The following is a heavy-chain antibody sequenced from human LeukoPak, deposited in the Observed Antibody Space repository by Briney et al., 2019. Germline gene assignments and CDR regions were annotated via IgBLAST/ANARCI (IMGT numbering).Heavy chain of an antibody. CDR1: GGSFSGYY. V-gene: IGHV4-34*01. CDR3: ARGLAYVLRFLEWVPKPGALDY. D-gene: IGHD3-3*01. Sequence: SETLSLTCAVYGGSFSGYYWSWIRQPPGKGLEWIGEINHSGSTNYNPSLKSRVTISVDTSKNQFSLKLSSVTAADTAVYYCARGLAYVLRFLEWVPKPGALDYWGQGTLVTVSS. J-gene: IGHJ4*02. CDR2: INHSGST.